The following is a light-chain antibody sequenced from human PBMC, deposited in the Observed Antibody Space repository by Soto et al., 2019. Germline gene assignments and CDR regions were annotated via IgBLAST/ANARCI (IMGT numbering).Light chain of an antibody. Sequence: QSVLPQPPSASGTPGQRVTISCSTTNSRSGSNYVYWYQQLPGAAPKLLIYRNDQRPSGVPDRFSASKSGTSASLAISGLRSEDEADYFCAKWDDSLRVYVFGSGTKLNVL. CDR2: RND. J-gene: IGLJ1*01. CDR1: NSRSGSNY. V-gene: IGLV1-47*01. CDR3: AKWDDSLRVYV.